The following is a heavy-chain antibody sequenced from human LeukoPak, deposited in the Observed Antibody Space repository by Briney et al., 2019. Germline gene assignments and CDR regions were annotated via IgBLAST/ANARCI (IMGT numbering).Heavy chain of an antibody. Sequence: SETLSLTCTVSGGSIRTHYWGWIRQPPGKGLEWIAYIYQSGNTNYNPSLKSRVTMSVNTSKNQFSLKLSSVTAADTAVYYCARDADGYLDYWGQGTLVTVSS. J-gene: IGHJ4*02. CDR2: IYQSGNT. V-gene: IGHV4-59*11. CDR1: GGSIRTHY. D-gene: IGHD3-22*01. CDR3: ARDADGYLDY.